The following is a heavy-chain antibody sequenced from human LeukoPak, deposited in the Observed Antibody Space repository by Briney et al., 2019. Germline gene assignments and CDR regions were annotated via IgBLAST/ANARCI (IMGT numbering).Heavy chain of an antibody. CDR1: GGTFSSYA. D-gene: IGHD3-3*01. Sequence: SVKVSCKASGGTFSSYAISWVRQAPGQGLEWMGGIIPIFGTANYAQKFQGRVTITADESTSTAYMELCSLRSEDTAVYYCARQPLTIFGVVINDYYMDVWGKGTTVTVSS. V-gene: IGHV1-69*13. J-gene: IGHJ6*03. CDR2: IIPIFGTA. CDR3: ARQPLTIFGVVINDYYMDV.